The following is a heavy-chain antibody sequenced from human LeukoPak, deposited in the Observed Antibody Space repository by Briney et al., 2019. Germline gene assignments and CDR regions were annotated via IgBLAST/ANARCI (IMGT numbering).Heavy chain of an antibody. CDR3: ARGGKSYYYDSSGYLLFGY. J-gene: IGHJ4*02. CDR1: GFTFSSYS. D-gene: IGHD3-22*01. CDR2: ISSSSSYI. V-gene: IGHV3-21*01. Sequence: GGSLRLSCAASGFTFSSYSMNWVRQAPGKGLEWVSSISSSSSYIYYADSVKGRFTISRDNAKNSLYLQMNSLRAEGTAVYYCARGGKSYYYDSSGYLLFGYWGQGTLVTVSS.